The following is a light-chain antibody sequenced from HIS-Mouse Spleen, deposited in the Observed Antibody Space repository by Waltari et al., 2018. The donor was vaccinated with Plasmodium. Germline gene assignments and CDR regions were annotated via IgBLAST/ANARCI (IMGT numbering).Light chain of an antibody. V-gene: IGKV4-1*01. CDR2: WAS. Sequence: DIVMTQSPDSLAVSLGERATINCKSSPSVLYSSNNKNYLAWYQQKPGQPPKLPIYWASTRESGVPDRFSGSGSGTDVTLTISSLQAEDVAVYYCQQYYSTPLTFGGGTKVEIK. J-gene: IGKJ4*01. CDR1: PSVLYSSNNKNY. CDR3: QQYYSTPLT.